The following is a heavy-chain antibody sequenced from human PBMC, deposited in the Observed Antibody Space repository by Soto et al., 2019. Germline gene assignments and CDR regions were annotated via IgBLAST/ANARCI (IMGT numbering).Heavy chain of an antibody. CDR2: IHAGNGNT. Sequence: QVQLVQSGAEVKKPGASVKVSCKASGYTFVSYAIHWVRQAPGQRPEWMGLIHAGNGNTKYSQEFQDRVTLTRDTSTKTTYMELSTLRFEDTALYYCARAYTYYYETTRSWAPITDYWGQGTLVTVSS. J-gene: IGHJ4*02. D-gene: IGHD3-22*01. CDR1: GYTFVSYA. CDR3: ARAYTYYYETTRSWAPITDY. V-gene: IGHV1-3*01.